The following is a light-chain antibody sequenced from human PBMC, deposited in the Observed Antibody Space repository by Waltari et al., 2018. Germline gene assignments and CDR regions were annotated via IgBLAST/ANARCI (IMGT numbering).Light chain of an antibody. CDR2: AAS. Sequence: DIQMTQSPSSLSASIGDRVTITCRASQSIRTYLNWYQQKPGKAPQLLIYAASSLQSGVPSRFSGSGSGTDFTLTISSLQTEDFASYFCQQCDSIPPTFGQGTKIEIK. CDR3: QQCDSIPPT. CDR1: QSIRTY. J-gene: IGKJ1*01. V-gene: IGKV1-39*01.